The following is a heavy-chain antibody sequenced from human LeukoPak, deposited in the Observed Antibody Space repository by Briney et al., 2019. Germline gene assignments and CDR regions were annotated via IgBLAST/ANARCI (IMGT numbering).Heavy chain of an antibody. V-gene: IGHV1-69*13. D-gene: IGHD2-8*02. Sequence: SVKVSCKASGGTFSSYAISWVRQAPGQGLEWMGGIIPIFGTANYAQKFQGRVTITADESTSTAYMELSSLRSDDTAVYYCARRRAALVGQPFDYWGQGTLVTVSS. CDR3: ARRRAALVGQPFDY. CDR1: GGTFSSYA. J-gene: IGHJ4*02. CDR2: IIPIFGTA.